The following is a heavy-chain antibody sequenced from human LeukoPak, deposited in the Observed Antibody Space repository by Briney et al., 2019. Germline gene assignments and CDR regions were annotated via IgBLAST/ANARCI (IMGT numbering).Heavy chain of an antibody. V-gene: IGHV3-30-3*01. CDR2: ISYDGSNK. D-gene: IGHD3-22*01. CDR3: ARARESMIVLFDI. J-gene: IGHJ3*02. Sequence: PGGSLRLSCAASGFTFSSYAMHWVRQAPGKGLEWVAVISYDGSNKYYADSVKGRFTISRDNSKNTLYLQMNSLRAEDTAVYYCARARESMIVLFDIWGQGTMVTVSS. CDR1: GFTFSSYA.